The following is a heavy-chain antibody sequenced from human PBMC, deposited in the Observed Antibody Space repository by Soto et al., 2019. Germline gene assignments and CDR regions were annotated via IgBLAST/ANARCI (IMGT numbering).Heavy chain of an antibody. CDR3: ASKGIAVAGKKSLNWFDP. CDR2: IYHSGST. J-gene: IGHJ5*02. V-gene: IGHV4-4*02. CDR1: GGSISSSNW. D-gene: IGHD6-19*01. Sequence: SETLSLTCAVSGGSISSSNWWSWVRQPPGKGLEWIGEIYHSGSTNYNPSLKSRVTISVDKSKNQFSLKLSSVTAADTAVYYCASKGIAVAGKKSLNWFDPWGQGTLVTVSS.